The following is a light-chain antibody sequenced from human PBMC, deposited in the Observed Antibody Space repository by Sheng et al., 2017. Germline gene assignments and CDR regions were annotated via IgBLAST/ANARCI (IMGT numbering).Light chain of an antibody. CDR2: KAS. J-gene: IGKJ1*01. V-gene: IGKV1-5*03. Sequence: DIQMTQSPSTLSASVGDRVSITCRASQSVSTWLAWYQQKPGKAPKLLIYKASTLQSGVPSRFSGSGSGTDFTLTISSLQPEDFATYYCLQHNNFPRTFGQGTKVEIK. CDR1: QSVSTW. CDR3: LQHNNFPRT.